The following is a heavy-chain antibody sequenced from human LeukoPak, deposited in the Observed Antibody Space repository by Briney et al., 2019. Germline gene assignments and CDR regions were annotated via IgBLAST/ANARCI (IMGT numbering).Heavy chain of an antibody. CDR2: INHSGST. Sequence: PSETLSLTCAVYGGTFSGNYWSWIRQPPGRGLEWIGEINHSGSTNYNPSLKSRATISVDTSKNQFSLRLSSLTAADTAVYYCARVGGDIVGVPGATRPAPYFDYWGRGTLVTVSS. CDR3: ARVGGDIVGVPGATRPAPYFDY. CDR1: GGTFSGNY. D-gene: IGHD2-2*01. J-gene: IGHJ4*02. V-gene: IGHV4-34*01.